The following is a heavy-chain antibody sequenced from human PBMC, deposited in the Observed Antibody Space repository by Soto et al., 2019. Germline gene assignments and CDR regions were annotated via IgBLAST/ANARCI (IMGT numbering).Heavy chain of an antibody. J-gene: IGHJ2*01. CDR2: ISATTTYK. V-gene: IGHV3-21*01. D-gene: IGHD2-8*02. CDR3: ARGSASKSGHLWYFDL. CDR1: GFTFDTYT. Sequence: LRLSCTASGFTFDTYTMNWLRQAPGRGLEWVSSISATTTYKYYAASVEGRFTISRDNAKNSLYLQTNSLGAEDTAVYYCARGSASKSGHLWYFDLWGRGTLVTV.